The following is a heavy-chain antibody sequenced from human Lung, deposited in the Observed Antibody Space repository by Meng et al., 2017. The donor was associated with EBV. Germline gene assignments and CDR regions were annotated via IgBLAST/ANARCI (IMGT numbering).Heavy chain of an antibody. J-gene: IGHJ4*02. CDR1: GGSFSGYY. Sequence: QLRWGGPGLFKPSETLSLTCAVYGGSFSGYYWSWIRQPPGKGLEWIGEINHSGSTNYNPSLKSRVTISVDTSKNQFSLKLSSVTAADTAVYYCARSYSSDCYSLHFDYWGQGTLVTVSS. CDR2: INHSGST. V-gene: IGHV4-34*01. D-gene: IGHD2-21*02. CDR3: ARSYSSDCYSLHFDY.